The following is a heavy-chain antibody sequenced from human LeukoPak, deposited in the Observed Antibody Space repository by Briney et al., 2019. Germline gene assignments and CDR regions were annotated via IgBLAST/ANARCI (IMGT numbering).Heavy chain of an antibody. Sequence: SETLSLTCTVSGGSISSYYWSWTRQPPGKGLEWIGYIHDSGSTNYNPSLKSQVTISVDTSKNRFSLKLSSVTAADTAVYYCARDRREQYCSGGSCYSALGFFDYWGQGTLVTVSS. CDR2: IHDSGST. CDR3: ARDRREQYCSGGSCYSALGFFDY. D-gene: IGHD2-15*01. V-gene: IGHV4-59*01. CDR1: GGSISSYY. J-gene: IGHJ4*02.